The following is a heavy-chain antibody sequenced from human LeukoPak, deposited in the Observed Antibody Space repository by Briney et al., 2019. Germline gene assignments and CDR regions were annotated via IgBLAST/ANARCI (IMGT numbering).Heavy chain of an antibody. CDR1: GGSISSSGYY. V-gene: IGHV4-39*01. CDR2: IYYTGST. Sequence: KASETLPLTCTVSGGSISSSGYYWDWIRQPPGKGLEWIGAIYYTGSTYYNPSLKSRVTISGDTSKNQFSLKLTSVTAADTAVYYCARHPNRSYFDYWGQGTLVIVSS. D-gene: IGHD1-14*01. J-gene: IGHJ4*02. CDR3: ARHPNRSYFDY.